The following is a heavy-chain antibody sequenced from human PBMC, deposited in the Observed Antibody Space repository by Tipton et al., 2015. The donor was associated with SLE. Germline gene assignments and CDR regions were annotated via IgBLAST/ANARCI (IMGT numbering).Heavy chain of an antibody. Sequence: TLSLTCTVSGGSVSSVSYSWSWIRQPAGKGLEWIGRIHPSGSTNYNPSLKSRVTMSIDTSNNQFSLNLSSVTAADAAVYFCARQDLGRAATLTFDIWGLGTLVTVSS. CDR3: ARQDLGRAATLTFDI. CDR2: IHPSGST. J-gene: IGHJ4*02. V-gene: IGHV4-61*02. D-gene: IGHD6-25*01. CDR1: GGSVSSVSYS.